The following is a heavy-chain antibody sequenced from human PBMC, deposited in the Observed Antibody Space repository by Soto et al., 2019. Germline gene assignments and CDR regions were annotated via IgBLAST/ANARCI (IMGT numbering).Heavy chain of an antibody. J-gene: IGHJ4*02. CDR2: IYHSGST. D-gene: IGHD3-10*01. CDR1: GGSISSGGYS. V-gene: IGHV4-30-2*01. Sequence: SETLSLTCAVSGGSISSGGYSWSWIRQPPGKGLEWIGYIYHSGSTYYNPSLKSRVTISVDRSKNQFSLRLSSVTAADTAVYYCARSLFGEFDYWGQGTLVTVS. CDR3: ARSLFGEFDY.